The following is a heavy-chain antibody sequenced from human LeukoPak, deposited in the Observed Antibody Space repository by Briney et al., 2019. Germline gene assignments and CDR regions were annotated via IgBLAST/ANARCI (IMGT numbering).Heavy chain of an antibody. J-gene: IGHJ3*02. CDR2: ISWNSGSI. CDR1: GFTFDDYA. D-gene: IGHD2/OR15-2a*01. V-gene: IGHV3-9*01. Sequence: GRSLRLSCAASGFTFDDYAMHWVREAPGKGLEWVSGISWNSGSIGYADSVKGRFTISRDNAKNSLYLQMNSLRAEDTAVYYCASGFLLGIDAFDIWGQGTMVTVSS. CDR3: ASGFLLGIDAFDI.